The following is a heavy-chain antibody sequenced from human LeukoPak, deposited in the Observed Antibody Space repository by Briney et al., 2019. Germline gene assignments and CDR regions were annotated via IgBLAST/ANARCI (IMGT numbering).Heavy chain of an antibody. D-gene: IGHD2-15*01. CDR1: GYTFTSYY. CDR3: ARPDIVVVVAAAGEDYYGMDV. CDR2: INPSGGST. Sequence: ASVKVSCKASGYTFTSYYMHWVRQAPGQGLEWMGIINPSGGSTSYAQKFQGRVTMTRDTSTSTVYMELSSLRSEDTAVYYCARPDIVVVVAAAGEDYYGMDVWGQGTTVTVSS. V-gene: IGHV1-46*01. J-gene: IGHJ6*02.